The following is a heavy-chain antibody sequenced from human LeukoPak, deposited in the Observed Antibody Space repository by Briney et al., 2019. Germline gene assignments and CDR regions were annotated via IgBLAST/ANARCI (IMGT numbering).Heavy chain of an antibody. CDR3: ARDWGCTDTRCYLGMDV. J-gene: IGHJ6*02. V-gene: IGHV3-11*01. CDR2: ITGSGRTI. CDR1: GFTFSDYN. D-gene: IGHD2-2*01. Sequence: KPGGSLRLSCAASGFTFSDYNMNWIRQAPGKGLEWLSYITGSGRTIDYADSVRGRFTISRDNAKNSLYLQMNSLRAEDTAVYYCARDWGCTDTRCYLGMDVWGQGTTVTVSS.